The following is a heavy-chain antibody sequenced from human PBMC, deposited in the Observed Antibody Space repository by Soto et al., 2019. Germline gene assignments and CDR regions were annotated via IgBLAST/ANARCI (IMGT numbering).Heavy chain of an antibody. D-gene: IGHD4-4*01. CDR2: IYHSGST. V-gene: IGHV4-4*02. Sequence: PSETLSFTCAVSGGSISSSNWWSWVRQPPGRGLEWIGEIYHSGSTNYNPSLKSRVTISVDKHKNQFSLKLSSVTAADTAVYYCARAEYSNFIDYYGMDVWGQGTTVTVSS. J-gene: IGHJ6*02. CDR1: GGSISSSNW. CDR3: ARAEYSNFIDYYGMDV.